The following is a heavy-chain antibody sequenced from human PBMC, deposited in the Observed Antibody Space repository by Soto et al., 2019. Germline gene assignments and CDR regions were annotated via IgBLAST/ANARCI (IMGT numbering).Heavy chain of an antibody. V-gene: IGHV3-53*02. CDR2: IYSSGNT. Sequence: EVQLVETGGSLIQPGGSLRLSCAVSGFTVRSNYMSWVRKAPGKGLEWVSIIYSSGNTYYADSVKGRFTMSRDTSNNTVFLQMSSLRAEDTAVYYCARVSSPFGYWGQGTLVTVSS. CDR1: GFTVRSNY. J-gene: IGHJ4*02. CDR3: ARVSSPFGY. D-gene: IGHD3-16*01.